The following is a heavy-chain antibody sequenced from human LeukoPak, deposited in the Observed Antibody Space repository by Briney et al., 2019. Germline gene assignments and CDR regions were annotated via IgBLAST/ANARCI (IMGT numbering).Heavy chain of an antibody. CDR2: TWYDGSNK. Sequence: PGGSLRLSCAASGFTFSSYVMHWVRQAPGKGLEWVAVTWYDGSNKYYADSVKGRFTISRDNSKNTLYLQMNSLRAEDTAVYYCARAGYCSGGSCYGFDYWGQGTLATVSS. V-gene: IGHV3-33*01. J-gene: IGHJ4*02. CDR3: ARAGYCSGGSCYGFDY. D-gene: IGHD2-15*01. CDR1: GFTFSSYV.